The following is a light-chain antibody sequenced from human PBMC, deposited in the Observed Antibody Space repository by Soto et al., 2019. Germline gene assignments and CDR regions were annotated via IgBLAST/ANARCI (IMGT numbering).Light chain of an antibody. Sequence: DIQMTQSPSSLSASIGERVTITCWASQPNSTSLNWFQQKSGQVPKLLIYAASRLPSGVPSRFSGSVSGTDFTLTISGLQPEDFATYFCQQSYNTPRYTFGQGTKLEMK. CDR1: QPNSTS. J-gene: IGKJ2*01. CDR3: QQSYNTPRYT. V-gene: IGKV1-39*01. CDR2: AAS.